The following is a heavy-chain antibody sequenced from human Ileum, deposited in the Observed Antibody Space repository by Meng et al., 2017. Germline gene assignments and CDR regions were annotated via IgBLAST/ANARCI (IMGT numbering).Heavy chain of an antibody. V-gene: IGHV3-30*04. D-gene: IGHD1-26*01. J-gene: IGHJ4*02. Sequence: GESLKISCAASGFTFSSFAMLWVRQAPGKGLECVAFISNDGTNKNYADSVKGRFTISRDNSENTLYLQMNSLRAEDTAVYYCASGRRPSQYIGSVYWGRGTLVTVSS. CDR1: GFTFSSFA. CDR2: ISNDGTNK. CDR3: ASGRRPSQYIGSVY.